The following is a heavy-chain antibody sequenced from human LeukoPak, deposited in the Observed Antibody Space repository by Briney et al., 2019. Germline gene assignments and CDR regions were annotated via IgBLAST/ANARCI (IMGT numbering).Heavy chain of an antibody. CDR1: GGSFSGYY. D-gene: IGHD5-24*01. CDR3: ARHYTGRDGYNGFDY. CDR2: INHSGST. J-gene: IGHJ4*02. Sequence: SETLSLTCAVYGGSFSGYYWSWIRQPPGEGLEWIGEINHSGSTNYNPSLKSRVTISVDTSKNQFSLKLSSVTAADTAVYYCARHYTGRDGYNGFDYWGQGTLVTVSS. V-gene: IGHV4-34*01.